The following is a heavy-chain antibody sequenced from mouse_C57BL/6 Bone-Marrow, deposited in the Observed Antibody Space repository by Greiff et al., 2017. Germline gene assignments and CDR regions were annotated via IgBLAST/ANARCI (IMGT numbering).Heavy chain of an antibody. CDR3: ARRAY. Sequence: EVHLVESGGGLVKPGGSLKLSCAASGFTFSDYGMHWVRQAPEKGLVWVAYISSGSSTIYYAATVKGRFTISSDQAKNTLFLQMTSLRSEDTAMYYGARRAYWGQGTLVTVSA. CDR1: GFTFSDYG. J-gene: IGHJ3*01. CDR2: ISSGSSTI. V-gene: IGHV5-17*01.